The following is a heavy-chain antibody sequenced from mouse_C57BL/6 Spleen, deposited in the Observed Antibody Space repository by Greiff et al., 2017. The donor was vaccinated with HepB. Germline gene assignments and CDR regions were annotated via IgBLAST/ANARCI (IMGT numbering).Heavy chain of an antibody. J-gene: IGHJ2*01. D-gene: IGHD2-14*01. V-gene: IGHV5-16*01. Sequence: EVQLQESEGGLVQPGSSMKLSCTASGFTFSDYYMAWVRQVPEKGLEWVANINYDGSSTYYLDSLKSRFIISRDNAKNILYLQMSSLKSEDTATYYCARGPGYYYFDYWGQGTTLTVSS. CDR1: GFTFSDYY. CDR3: ARGPGYYYFDY. CDR2: INYDGSST.